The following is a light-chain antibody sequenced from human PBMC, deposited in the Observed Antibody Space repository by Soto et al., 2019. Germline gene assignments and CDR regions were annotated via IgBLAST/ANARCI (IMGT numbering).Light chain of an antibody. CDR2: GAS. CDR3: QKYGSIPRT. J-gene: IGKJ1*01. CDR1: QSVSSNF. V-gene: IGKV3-20*01. Sequence: EIVLTQSPGTLSLSPGERATLSCRASQSVSSNFLAWYQQKPGQAPRLLIYGASNRATGIPDRFSGSGSGTDFTLTISRLEPEDFAVYYCQKYGSIPRTFGQGTKVEIK.